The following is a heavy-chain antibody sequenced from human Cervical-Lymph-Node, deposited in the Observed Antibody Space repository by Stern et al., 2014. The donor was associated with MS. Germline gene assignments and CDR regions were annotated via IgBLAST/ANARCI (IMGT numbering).Heavy chain of an antibody. CDR1: GGSISSSSYY. V-gene: IGHV4-39*02. J-gene: IGHJ4*02. Sequence: QVQLQESGPGLVKPSETLSLTCTVSGGSISSSSYYWGWIRKPPGKGLEGIGSIYYSGRTYYNQSLKIRLPIPLDTSKTHSPLKLSSLTAADTAVYYCASDGDLDYWGQGTLVTVSS. D-gene: IGHD2-21*02. CDR2: IYYSGRT. CDR3: ASDGDLDY.